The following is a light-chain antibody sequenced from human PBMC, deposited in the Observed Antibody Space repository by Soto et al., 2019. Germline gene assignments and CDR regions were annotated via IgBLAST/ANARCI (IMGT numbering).Light chain of an antibody. V-gene: IGKV1-8*01. CDR1: QGISSY. CDR3: QQYYGYLWT. CDR2: AAS. J-gene: IGKJ1*01. Sequence: AIRMTQSPSSLSASTGDRVTITCRASQGISSYLAWYQQKPGKAPKLLIYAASTLQSGVPSRFSGSGSGTDFTLTISCLQSEDFATYYCQQYYGYLWTFGQGTKVDIK.